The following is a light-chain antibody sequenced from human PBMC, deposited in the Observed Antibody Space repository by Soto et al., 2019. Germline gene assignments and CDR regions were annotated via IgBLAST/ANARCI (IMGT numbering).Light chain of an antibody. Sequence: EIVMTQSPATLSVSPGERVTLSCGASQSISGDLAWYQQKPGQAPRLVIYGGSTRATGVPARFSGSGSATEFTLTISSLQSEDFAVYYCQQYDSWPHTFGLGTSLEIK. CDR1: QSISGD. CDR3: QQYDSWPHT. CDR2: GGS. V-gene: IGKV3-15*01. J-gene: IGKJ2*01.